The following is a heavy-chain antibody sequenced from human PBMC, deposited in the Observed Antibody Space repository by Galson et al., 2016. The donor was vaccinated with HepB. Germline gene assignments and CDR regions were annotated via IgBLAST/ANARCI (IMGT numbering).Heavy chain of an antibody. Sequence: SVKVSCKASGYNFTNYGISCVRQAPGQGLEWMGWISAYYGYTSYAQKFQDRVTMTTDTSTSTAYMELRSLTSDDTAVYYCVRDHLLKSARVNWFDPWGQGTMVTVSS. J-gene: IGHJ3*01. CDR2: ISAYYGYT. CDR1: GYNFTNYG. CDR3: VRDHLLKSARVNWFDP. D-gene: IGHD3-10*01. V-gene: IGHV1-18*01.